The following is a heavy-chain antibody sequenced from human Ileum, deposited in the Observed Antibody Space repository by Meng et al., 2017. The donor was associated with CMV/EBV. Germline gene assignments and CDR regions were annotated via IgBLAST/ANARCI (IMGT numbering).Heavy chain of an antibody. J-gene: IGHJ4*02. CDR3: ARDGLSGRYFDY. Sequence: CKTSGYTFTSKDIIWGRQAPGQGPEWMGWIDTNTGNPTYAQGFTGRFVFSLDTSVNTAYLQISSLKAEDTAVYYCARDGLSGRYFDYWGQGTLVTVSS. D-gene: IGHD1-26*01. CDR2: IDTNTGNP. CDR1: GYTFTSKD. V-gene: IGHV7-4-1*02.